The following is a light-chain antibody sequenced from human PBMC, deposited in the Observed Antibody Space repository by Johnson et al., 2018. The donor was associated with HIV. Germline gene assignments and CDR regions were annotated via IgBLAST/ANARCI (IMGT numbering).Light chain of an antibody. CDR1: SSNIGNSY. J-gene: IGLJ1*01. CDR3: GTWDSSLSAFYV. Sequence: QSVLTQPPSVSAAPGQKVTISCSGSSSNIGNSYVSWYQQLPGTAPKLLIYDNNKRPSGIPDRFSGSKLGTSATLGITGLQTGDEADYYCGTWDSSLSAFYVFGTGTKVTVL. CDR2: DNN. V-gene: IGLV1-51*01.